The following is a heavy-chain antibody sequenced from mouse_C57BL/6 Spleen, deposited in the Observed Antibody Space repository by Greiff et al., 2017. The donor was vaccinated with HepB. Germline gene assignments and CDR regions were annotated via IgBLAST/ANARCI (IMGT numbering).Heavy chain of an antibody. CDR2: FHPYNDDT. Sequence: QVQLQQSGAELVMPGASVKMSCKASGYTFTTYPIEGVKQNHGKSLEWIGNFHPYNDDTKYNEKFKGKATLAVEKSSSTVYLELSRLTSDVSAAYCCARRVYYCSMRHWGQGTSVSVSS. D-gene: IGHD1-2*01. CDR1: GYTFTTYP. J-gene: IGHJ4*01. CDR3: ARRVYYCSMRH. V-gene: IGHV1-47*01.